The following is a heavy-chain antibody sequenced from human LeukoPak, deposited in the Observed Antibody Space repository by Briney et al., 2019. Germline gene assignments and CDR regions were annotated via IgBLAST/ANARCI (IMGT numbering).Heavy chain of an antibody. Sequence: ASVKVSCKASGYTFRSYYMHWVRQAPGQGLEWMGIINPSGGSTSYAQKFQGRVTMTRDMSTSTVYMELSSLRSEDTAVYYCAREVVRGTSRDYFDYWGQGTLVTVSS. CDR2: INPSGGST. D-gene: IGHD3-10*01. CDR3: AREVVRGTSRDYFDY. V-gene: IGHV1-46*01. CDR1: GYTFRSYY. J-gene: IGHJ4*02.